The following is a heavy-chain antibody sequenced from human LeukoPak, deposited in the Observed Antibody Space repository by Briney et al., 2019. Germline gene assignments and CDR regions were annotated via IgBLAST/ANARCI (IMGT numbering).Heavy chain of an antibody. J-gene: IGHJ4*02. CDR2: IWSDGSHK. D-gene: IGHD2/OR15-2a*01. CDR1: GFIFTTYG. V-gene: IGHV3-33*08. CDR3: TRGQTTSYDY. Sequence: GGSLRLSCAASGFIFTTYGFHWVRQAPGKGLEWVSVIWSDGSHKFYTDSVRGRFTISRDNSENTLYLQMSSLRVEDTAVYYCTRGQTTSYDYWGQGTLVTVSS.